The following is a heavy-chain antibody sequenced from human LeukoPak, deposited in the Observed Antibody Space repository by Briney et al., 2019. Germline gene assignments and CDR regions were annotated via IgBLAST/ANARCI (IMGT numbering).Heavy chain of an antibody. V-gene: IGHV3-30*18. CDR3: AELGITMIGGV. CDR1: GFTFSSYG. Sequence: GGSLRLSCAASGFTFSSYGMHWVRQAPGKGLEWVAVISYDGSNKYYADSVKGRFTISRDNSKNTLYPQMNSLRAEDTAVYYCAELGITMIGGVWGKGTTVTISS. J-gene: IGHJ6*04. D-gene: IGHD3-10*02. CDR2: ISYDGSNK.